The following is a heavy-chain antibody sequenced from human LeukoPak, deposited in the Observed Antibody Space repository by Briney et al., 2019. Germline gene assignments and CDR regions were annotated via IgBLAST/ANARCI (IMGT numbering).Heavy chain of an antibody. Sequence: PGGSLRLSCAASGFTFSSYSMNWVRQAPGKGLEWVSSISSSSSYIYYADSVKGRFTISRDNAKNSLHLQMNSLRAEDTAVYYCARVEALAVAGTAGFDYWGQGTLVTVSS. CDR1: GFTFSSYS. D-gene: IGHD6-19*01. J-gene: IGHJ4*02. CDR3: ARVEALAVAGTAGFDY. CDR2: ISSSSSYI. V-gene: IGHV3-21*01.